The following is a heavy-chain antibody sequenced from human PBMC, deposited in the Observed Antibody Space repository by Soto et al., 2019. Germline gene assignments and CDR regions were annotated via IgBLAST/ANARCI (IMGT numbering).Heavy chain of an antibody. CDR1: GGSISGYY. J-gene: IGHJ4*02. D-gene: IGHD1-1*01. CDR3: ARHSNEYRKSLDY. CDR2: IYYSGSS. V-gene: IGHV4-59*08. Sequence: QLQLQESGPGLVKPSETLSLTCTVSGGSISGYYWSWIRQPPGKGLEWIAYIYYSGSSNSNPSLKSRVPISVDTSKNQFSLKLSSVTAADTAVYYCARHSNEYRKSLDYWGQGTLVTVSS.